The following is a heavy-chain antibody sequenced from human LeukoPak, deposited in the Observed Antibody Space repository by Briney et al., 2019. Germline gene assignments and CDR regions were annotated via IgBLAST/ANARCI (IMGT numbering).Heavy chain of an antibody. J-gene: IGHJ6*02. CDR3: ATGSKDYYYYGMDV. CDR1: GGSISSYY. D-gene: IGHD3-10*01. Sequence: SETLSLTCTVSGGSISSYYWSWIRQPPVKGLEWIGYIYYSGSTNYNPSLKSRVTISVDTSKNQFSLKLSSVTAADTAVYYCATGSKDYYYYGMDVWGQGTTVTVSS. CDR2: IYYSGST. V-gene: IGHV4-59*08.